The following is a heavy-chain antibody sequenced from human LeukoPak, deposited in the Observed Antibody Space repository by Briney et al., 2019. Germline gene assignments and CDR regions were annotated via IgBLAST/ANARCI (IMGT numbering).Heavy chain of an antibody. Sequence: SETLSLTCTVSGGSISSYYWSWTRQPPGKGLEWIGYIYYSGSTNYNPSLKSRVTISVDTSKNQFSLKLSSVTAADTAVYYCARGSIGSGSFDYWGQGTLVTVSS. J-gene: IGHJ4*02. CDR2: IYYSGST. V-gene: IGHV4-59*01. CDR3: ARGSIGSGSFDY. D-gene: IGHD3-10*01. CDR1: GGSISSYY.